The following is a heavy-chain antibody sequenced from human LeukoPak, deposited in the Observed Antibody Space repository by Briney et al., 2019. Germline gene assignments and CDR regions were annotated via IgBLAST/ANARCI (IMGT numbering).Heavy chain of an antibody. D-gene: IGHD3-10*01. V-gene: IGHV1-8*01. CDR2: MNPNSGNT. CDR3: ASTGWGSGRTNYDY. CDR1: GYTFTSYD. J-gene: IGHJ4*02. Sequence: ASVKVSRKASGYTFTSYDINWVRQATGQGLEWMGWMNPNSGNTGYAQKFQGRVTMTRNTSISTAYMELSSLRSEDTAVYYCASTGWGSGRTNYDYWGQGTLVTVSS.